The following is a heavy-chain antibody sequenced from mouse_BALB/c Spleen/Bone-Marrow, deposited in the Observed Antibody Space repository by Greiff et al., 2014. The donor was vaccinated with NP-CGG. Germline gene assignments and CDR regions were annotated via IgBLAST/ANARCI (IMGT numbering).Heavy chain of an antibody. Sequence: QVQLQQSGPELVKPGASVKTSCKASGYAFSSSWMNWVKQRPGQGLEWIGRIYPGDGDTNYNGKFKGKATLTADKSSSTAYMQLSSLTSVDSAVYFCARSDGYRTMDYWGQGTSVTVSS. CDR2: IYPGDGDT. CDR1: GYAFSSSW. CDR3: ARSDGYRTMDY. D-gene: IGHD2-3*01. J-gene: IGHJ4*01. V-gene: IGHV1-82*01.